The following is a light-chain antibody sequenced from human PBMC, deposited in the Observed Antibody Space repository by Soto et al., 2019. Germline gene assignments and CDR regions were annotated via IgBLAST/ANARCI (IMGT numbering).Light chain of an antibody. CDR2: GNS. V-gene: IGLV1-40*01. J-gene: IGLJ2*01. CDR1: SSKIGAGYD. Sequence: QSVLTQPPSVSGAPGQRVTISCTGSSSKIGAGYDVHWYQQLPGTAPKLLISGNSNRPSRVPDRFSGSKSGTSASLAITGLQAEDEAHYCCRSYDSSLRGSNVVFGGGTTLTVL. CDR3: RSYDSSLRGSNVV.